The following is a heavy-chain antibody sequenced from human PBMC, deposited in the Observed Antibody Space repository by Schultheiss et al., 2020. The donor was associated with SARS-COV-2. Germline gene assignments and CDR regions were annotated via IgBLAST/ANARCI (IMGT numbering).Heavy chain of an antibody. CDR1: GFTFSSYW. CDR3: ARAGVGDFDY. D-gene: IGHD1-26*01. Sequence: GESLKISCAASGFTFSSYWMSWVRQAPGKGLEWVANIKGDGSEKYLVDSVKGRFTISRDNSKNTVYLQMGSLRAEVKAVYYCARAGVGDFDYWGQGTLVTVAS. CDR2: IKGDGSEK. V-gene: IGHV3-7*02. J-gene: IGHJ4*02.